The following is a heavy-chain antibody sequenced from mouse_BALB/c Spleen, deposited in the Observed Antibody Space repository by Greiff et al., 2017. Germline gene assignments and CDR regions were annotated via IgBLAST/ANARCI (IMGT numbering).Heavy chain of an antibody. J-gene: IGHJ2*01. Sequence: VQLQQSGAELVRPGALVKLSCKASGFNIKDYYMHWVKQRPEQGLEWIGWIDPENGNTIYDAKFQGKASITADTSSNTAYLQLSSLTSEDTAVYYCARSPYGNYYFDYWGQGTTLTVSS. CDR1: GFNIKDYY. V-gene: IGHV14-1*02. CDR2: IDPENGNT. D-gene: IGHD2-10*02. CDR3: ARSPYGNYYFDY.